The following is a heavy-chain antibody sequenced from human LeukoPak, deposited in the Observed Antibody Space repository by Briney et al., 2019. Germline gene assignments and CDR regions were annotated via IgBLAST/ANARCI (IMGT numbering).Heavy chain of an antibody. CDR3: AKDTNDAFDI. CDR2: IWNDGSNK. CDR1: GFTFSNHG. V-gene: IGHV3-33*06. Sequence: AGGSLRLSCAASGFTFSNHGMHWVRQAPGKGLEWVAVIWNDGSNKYYTDSVKGRFTISRDNSRNTLYLQMNSLRAEDTALYYCAKDTNDAFDIWGQGTMITVSS. J-gene: IGHJ3*02.